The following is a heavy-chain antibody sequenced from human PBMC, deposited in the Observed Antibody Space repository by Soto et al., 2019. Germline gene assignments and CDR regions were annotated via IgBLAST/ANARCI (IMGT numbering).Heavy chain of an antibody. CDR1: GYTFTSYD. V-gene: IGHV1-8*01. CDR3: AREKGRGKLDY. CDR2: MNTNSGNT. Sequence: QVQLVQSGAEVKKPGASVKVSCKASGYTFTSYDIDWVRQATGQGLEWMGWMNTNSGNTGYAQKFQGRVTMTRNTSISTAYMELSSLRSEDTAVYCAREKGRGKLDYWGQGTLVTVSS. J-gene: IGHJ4*02. D-gene: IGHD1-1*01.